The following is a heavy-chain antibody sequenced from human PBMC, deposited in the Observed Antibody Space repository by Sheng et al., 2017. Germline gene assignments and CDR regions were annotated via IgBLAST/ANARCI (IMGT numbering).Heavy chain of an antibody. V-gene: IGHV3-23*01. CDR1: GFTFSTYA. CDR2: ISSSGAGT. Sequence: EVQLLESGGGLVQPGGSLRLSCAASGFTFSTYAMSWVRQAPGKGLEWVSGISSSGAGTYYADSVKGRFTISRDNSKNTLYLQMNSLRDEDTAVYYCAIAQTWGQGNPGHRFL. J-gene: IGHJ5*02. CDR3: AIAQT.